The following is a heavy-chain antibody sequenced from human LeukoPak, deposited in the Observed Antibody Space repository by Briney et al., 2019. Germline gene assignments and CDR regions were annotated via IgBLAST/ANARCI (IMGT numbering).Heavy chain of an antibody. CDR2: ISSSSSTI. CDR3: APRGVVIDY. Sequence: GGSLRLSCAASGFTVSNNYMSWVRQAPGKGLEWVSYISSSSSTIYYADSVKGRFTISRDNAKNSLYLQMNSLRDEDTAVYYCAPRGVVIDYWGQGTLVTVSS. J-gene: IGHJ4*02. V-gene: IGHV3-11*04. CDR1: GFTVSNNY. D-gene: IGHD3-3*01.